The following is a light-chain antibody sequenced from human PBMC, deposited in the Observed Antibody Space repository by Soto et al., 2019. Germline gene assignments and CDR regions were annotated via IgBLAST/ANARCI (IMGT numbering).Light chain of an antibody. Sequence: SYELTQPPSVSVAPGKTARITCGGNNIGSKSVHWYQQKPGQAPVLVIYYDSDRPSGIPERFSGSNSGNSATLTISRVEAGDEADYYCQVWDSSSDHPLCLFGTGTKVTVL. CDR3: QVWDSSSDHPLCL. J-gene: IGLJ1*01. CDR1: NIGSKS. CDR2: YDS. V-gene: IGLV3-21*04.